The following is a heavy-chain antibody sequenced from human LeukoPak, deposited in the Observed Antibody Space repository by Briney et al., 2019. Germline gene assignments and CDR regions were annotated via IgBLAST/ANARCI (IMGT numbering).Heavy chain of an antibody. CDR3: AKNGGPHGMDV. CDR1: GFTFCSIW. Sequence: GGSLRLSCATSGFTFCSIWMSWVRQAPGKGLEWVANIKHDGSETNYVDSVKGRFTISRDNAKNSLHLQMNSLRVEDTAVYYCAKNGGPHGMDVWGQGTTVTVSS. V-gene: IGHV3-7*02. D-gene: IGHD3-16*01. J-gene: IGHJ6*02. CDR2: IKHDGSET.